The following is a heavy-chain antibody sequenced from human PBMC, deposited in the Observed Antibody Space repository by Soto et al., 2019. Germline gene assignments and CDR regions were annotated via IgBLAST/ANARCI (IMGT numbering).Heavy chain of an antibody. Sequence: ESGGGVVQPGRSLRLSCAASGFTFSSYGMHWVRQAPGKGLEWVAVISYDGSNKYYADSVKGRFTISRDNSKNTLYLQMNSLRAEDTAVYYCAKDIVGDYWGQGTLVTVSS. J-gene: IGHJ4*02. D-gene: IGHD1-26*01. CDR1: GFTFSSYG. V-gene: IGHV3-30*18. CDR2: ISYDGSNK. CDR3: AKDIVGDY.